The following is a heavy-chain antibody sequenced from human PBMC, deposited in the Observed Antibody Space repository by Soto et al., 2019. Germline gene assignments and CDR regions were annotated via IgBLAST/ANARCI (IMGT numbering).Heavy chain of an antibody. Sequence: EVQLVESGGGLVQPGGSLRLPCVASGFTFRRFSMNWVRQVPGKGLEWVSFISSSGSTKKYADSVKGRFTISRDEANTSLSLQMNSLRDGDTAVYYCARDYYGSGATGFLDFWGQGALVTVSS. D-gene: IGHD3-10*01. CDR1: GFTFRRFS. V-gene: IGHV3-48*02. CDR3: ARDYYGSGATGFLDF. J-gene: IGHJ4*02. CDR2: ISSSGSTK.